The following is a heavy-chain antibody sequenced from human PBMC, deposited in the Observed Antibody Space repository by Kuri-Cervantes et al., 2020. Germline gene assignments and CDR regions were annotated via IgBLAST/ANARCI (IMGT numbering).Heavy chain of an antibody. D-gene: IGHD3-10*02. Sequence: ESLKISCAVYGGSFSGYYWSWIRQPPGKGLEWIGEINHSGSTNYNPSLKSRVTISVDTSKNQFPLKLSSVTAADTAVYYCASVFGESHFDYWGQGTLVTVSS. J-gene: IGHJ4*02. CDR3: ASVFGESHFDY. CDR1: GGSFSGYY. V-gene: IGHV4-34*01. CDR2: INHSGST.